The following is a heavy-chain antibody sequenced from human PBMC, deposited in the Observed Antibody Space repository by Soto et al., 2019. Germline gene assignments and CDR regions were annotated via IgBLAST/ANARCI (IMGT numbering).Heavy chain of an antibody. CDR2: ISGSGGST. D-gene: IGHD2-15*01. CDR1: GFTFSSYA. Sequence: GGSLRLSCAASGFTFSSYAMSWVRQAPGKGLEWVSAISGSGGSTYYADSVKGRFTISRDNSKNTLYLQMNSLRAEDTAVYYCATCSEPRGYYFDYWGQGTLVTVSS. CDR3: ATCSEPRGYYFDY. V-gene: IGHV3-23*01. J-gene: IGHJ4*02.